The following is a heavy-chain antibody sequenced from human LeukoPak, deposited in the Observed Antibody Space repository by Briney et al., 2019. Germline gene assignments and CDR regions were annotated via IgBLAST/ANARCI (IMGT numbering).Heavy chain of an antibody. CDR2: INPNSGGT. J-gene: IGHJ6*02. CDR1: GYTFTGYY. Sequence: ASVKVSCKASGYTFTGYYMHWVRQAPGQGLEWMGWINPNSGGTNYAQKFQGRVTMTRDTSISTAYMELSRLRSDDTAVYYCARAALSMATIPPKYYYYGVDVWGQGTTVTVSS. V-gene: IGHV1-2*02. D-gene: IGHD5-24*01. CDR3: ARAALSMATIPPKYYYYGVDV.